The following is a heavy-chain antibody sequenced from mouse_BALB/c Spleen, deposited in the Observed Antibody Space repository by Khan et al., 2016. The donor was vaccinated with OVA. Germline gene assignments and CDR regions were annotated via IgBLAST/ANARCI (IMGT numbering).Heavy chain of an antibody. CDR1: GYIFTNYW. D-gene: IGHD6-1*01. V-gene: IGHV1-76*01. CDR2: IYPGTDNT. CDR3: AREEALYYFDN. J-gene: IGHJ2*01. Sequence: QVQLKQSGAELVRPGASVKLSCKTSGYIFTNYWIHWVKQRSGQGLEWIARIYPGTDNTYYNEKLKDKATLTVDKSSSTAYMQLSSLKSEDSAVYFGAREEALYYFDNWGQGTTLTVSS.